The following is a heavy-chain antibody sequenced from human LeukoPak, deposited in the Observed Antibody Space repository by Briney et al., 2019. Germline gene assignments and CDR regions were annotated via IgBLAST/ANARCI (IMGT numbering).Heavy chain of an antibody. J-gene: IGHJ6*02. V-gene: IGHV3-33*01. CDR2: IWYDGSNK. Sequence: GGSLRLSCAASGFTFSSYGMHWVRQAPGKGLEWVAVIWYDGSNKYYADSVKGRFTISRDNPKNTLYLQMNSLRAEDTAVYYCARDGDGYNAYYYYGMDVWGQGTTVTVSS. CDR1: GFTFSSYG. CDR3: ARDGDGYNAYYYYGMDV. D-gene: IGHD5-24*01.